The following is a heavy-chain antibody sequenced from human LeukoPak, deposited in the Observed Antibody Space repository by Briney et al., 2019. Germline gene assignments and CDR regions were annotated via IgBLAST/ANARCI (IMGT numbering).Heavy chain of an antibody. CDR1: GFTFSDYY. CDR3: AKVRYASAWYLFDH. D-gene: IGHD6-13*01. V-gene: IGHV3-11*01. J-gene: IGHJ4*02. CDR2: ISSTGSTI. Sequence: GGSLRLSCAASGFTFSDYYMSWIRQAPGKGLEWVSYISSTGSTIYYADSVKGRFSISRDYSQNTLYLEMNSLRAEDTATYFCAKVRYASAWYLFDHWGRGTLVAVSS.